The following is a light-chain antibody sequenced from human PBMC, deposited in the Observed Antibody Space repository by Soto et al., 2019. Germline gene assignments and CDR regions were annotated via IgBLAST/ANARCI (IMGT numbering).Light chain of an antibody. J-gene: IGLJ1*01. CDR1: SSNIESNT. CDR3: AAWDDILNGYV. CDR2: SNY. V-gene: IGLV1-44*01. Sequence: QSVLTQPPSASWTPGQRVTISCSGSSSNIESNTVTWYQQLPGTAPKLVIYSNYDRPSGVPDRFSGSTSGTSASLVIRGLQSEDEADYYCAAWDDILNGYVFGGGTKVTVL.